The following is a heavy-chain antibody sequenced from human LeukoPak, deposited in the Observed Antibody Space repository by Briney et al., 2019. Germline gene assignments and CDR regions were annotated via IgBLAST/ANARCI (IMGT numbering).Heavy chain of an antibody. CDR3: ARDTPDILTGSYYFDY. CDR1: GFTFDDYA. Sequence: GGSLRLSCAASGFTFDDYAMHWVRQAPGKGLEWVAVIWYDGSNKYYADSVKGRFTISRDNSKNTLYLQMNSLRAEDTAVYYCARDTPDILTGSYYFDYWGQGTLVTVSS. J-gene: IGHJ4*02. CDR2: IWYDGSNK. V-gene: IGHV3-33*08. D-gene: IGHD3-9*01.